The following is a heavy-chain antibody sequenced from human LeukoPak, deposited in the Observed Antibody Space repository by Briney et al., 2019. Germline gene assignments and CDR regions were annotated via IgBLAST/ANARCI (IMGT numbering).Heavy chain of an antibody. D-gene: IGHD3-22*01. V-gene: IGHV1-18*04. Sequence: ASVKVSCKASGYTFTSYYMHWVRQAPGQGLEWMGWISAYNGNTNYAQKLQGRVTMTTDTSTSTAYMELRSLRSDDTAVYYCARDPDSSDAFDIWGQGTMVTVSS. J-gene: IGHJ3*02. CDR2: ISAYNGNT. CDR1: GYTFTSYY. CDR3: ARDPDSSDAFDI.